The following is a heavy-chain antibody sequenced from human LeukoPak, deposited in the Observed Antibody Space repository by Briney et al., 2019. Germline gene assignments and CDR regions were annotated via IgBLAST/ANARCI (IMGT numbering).Heavy chain of an antibody. CDR2: IYTSGST. J-gene: IGHJ5*02. CDR1: GGSISSYY. Sequence: SETLSLTCTVSGGSISSYYWSWIRQPAGKGLEWIGRIYTSGSTNYNPSLKSRVTMSVDTSKNQFSLKLSSVTAADTAVYYCAREGGSGCSGGSCYSGALNWFDPWGQGTLVTVSS. CDR3: AREGGSGCSGGSCYSGALNWFDP. D-gene: IGHD2-15*01. V-gene: IGHV4-4*07.